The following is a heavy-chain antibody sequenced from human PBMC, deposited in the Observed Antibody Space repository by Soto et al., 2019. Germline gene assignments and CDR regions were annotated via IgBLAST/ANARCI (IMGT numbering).Heavy chain of an antibody. V-gene: IGHV3-23*01. CDR2: ISGSGGST. CDR3: AKGSTKLRADGMDV. D-gene: IGHD4-17*01. J-gene: IGHJ6*02. CDR1: GFTFSSYA. Sequence: GGSLRLSCAASGFTFSSYAMSWVRQAPGKGLEWVSGISGSGGSTYYADSVKGRFTISRDNSKNTLYLQMNSLRAEDTAVYYCAKGSTKLRADGMDVWGQGTTVTVSS.